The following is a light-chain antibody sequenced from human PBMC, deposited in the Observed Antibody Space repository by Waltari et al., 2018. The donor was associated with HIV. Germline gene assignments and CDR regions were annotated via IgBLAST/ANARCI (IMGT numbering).Light chain of an antibody. CDR3: QVWEGHPV. Sequence: YELTQPLSIIVAWGQTANISCEGDDIGGNNVHWYQQRPGQAPVLVIDSADIRPSGIRDRFSGSNSGNTATLSITTVQAMDEAAYDCQVWEGHPVFGGGTNLTVL. V-gene: IGLV3-9*01. CDR2: SAD. CDR1: DIGGNN. J-gene: IGLJ2*01.